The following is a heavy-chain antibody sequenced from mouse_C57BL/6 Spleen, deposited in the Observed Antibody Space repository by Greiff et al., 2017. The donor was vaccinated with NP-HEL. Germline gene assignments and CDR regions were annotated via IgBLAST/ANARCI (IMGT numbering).Heavy chain of an antibody. J-gene: IGHJ4*01. V-gene: IGHV1-69*01. D-gene: IGHD2-1*01. Sequence: VQLQQPGAELVMPGASVKLSCKASGYTFTSYWMHWVKQRPGQGLEWIGEIDPSDSYTNYNQKFKGKSTLTVDKSSSTAYMQLSSLTSEDSAVYYCARRVHYGNYDYAMDCWGQGTSVTVSS. CDR2: IDPSDSYT. CDR1: GYTFTSYW. CDR3: ARRVHYGNYDYAMDC.